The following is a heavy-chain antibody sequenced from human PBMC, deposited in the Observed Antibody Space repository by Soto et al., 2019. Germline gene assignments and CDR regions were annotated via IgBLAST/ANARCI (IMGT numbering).Heavy chain of an antibody. Sequence: PSETLSLTCTVSGASISSYYWSWIRQPPGKGLEWIAYIHYSGNTNYNPSLKSRVTISVDTSKNQFSLSLTSVTAADTAVYYCAKSYWYAFEIWGQGTMVTVSS. V-gene: IGHV4-59*08. CDR1: GASISSYY. J-gene: IGHJ3*02. CDR2: IHYSGNT. D-gene: IGHD2-8*02. CDR3: AKSYWYAFEI.